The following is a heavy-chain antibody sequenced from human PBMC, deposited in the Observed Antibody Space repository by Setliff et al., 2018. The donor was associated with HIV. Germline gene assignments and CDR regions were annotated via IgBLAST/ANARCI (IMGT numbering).Heavy chain of an antibody. J-gene: IGHJ6*03. CDR2: LNHSGNI. D-gene: IGHD5-18*01. V-gene: IGHV4-39*07. CDR1: GGSIRSSSDY. CDR3: ARGREVIRDTYYSYFYMDV. Sequence: PSETLSLTCTVSGGSIRSSSDYWGWIRQSPGKGLEWIGELNHSGNINQNPSLRSGFTLSVDTSKNQFSLTLNSVTAADTAVYYCARGREVIRDTYYSYFYMDVWSRGTPVTVS.